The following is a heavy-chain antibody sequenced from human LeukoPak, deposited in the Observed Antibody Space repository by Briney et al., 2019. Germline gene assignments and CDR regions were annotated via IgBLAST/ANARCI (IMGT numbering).Heavy chain of an antibody. D-gene: IGHD5-18*01. J-gene: IGHJ4*02. CDR3: ARGYSYGPGKYFDY. CDR2: IYTSGST. Sequence: SETLSLTCTVSGGSISSYYWSWIRQPAGKGLEWIGRIYTSGSTNYNPSLKSRVTISVDTSKNQFSLKLSSVTAADTAVYYCARGYSYGPGKYFDYWGQGTLVTVSS. CDR1: GGSISSYY. V-gene: IGHV4-4*07.